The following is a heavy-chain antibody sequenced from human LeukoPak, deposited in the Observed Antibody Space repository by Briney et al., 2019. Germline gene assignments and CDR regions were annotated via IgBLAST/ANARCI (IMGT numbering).Heavy chain of an antibody. CDR2: IYPGDSDT. CDR1: GYSFTSYW. CDR3: ARGSGLRFLEWFLDY. D-gene: IGHD3-3*01. J-gene: IGHJ4*02. V-gene: IGHV5-51*01. Sequence: GESLKISCKGSGYSFTSYWIGWVRQMPGKGLEWMGIIYPGDSDTRYSPSFQGQVTISADKSISTAYLQWSSLKASDTAMYYCARGSGLRFLEWFLDYWGQGTLVTVSS.